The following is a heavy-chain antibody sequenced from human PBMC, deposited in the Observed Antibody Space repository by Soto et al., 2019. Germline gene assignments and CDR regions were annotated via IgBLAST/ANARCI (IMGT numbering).Heavy chain of an antibody. Sequence: QVQLQQWGAGLLKPSETLSLTCAVYGGSFSGYYWTWIRQPPGTGLEWIGEINHSGSTNYNPSLKIRVTISVATSKDQFSLKLPSVTAADAAVYYCARDKITGLFDYWGQGTLVTVSS. CDR2: INHSGST. CDR3: ARDKITGLFDY. D-gene: IGHD2-8*02. CDR1: GGSFSGYY. V-gene: IGHV4-34*01. J-gene: IGHJ4*02.